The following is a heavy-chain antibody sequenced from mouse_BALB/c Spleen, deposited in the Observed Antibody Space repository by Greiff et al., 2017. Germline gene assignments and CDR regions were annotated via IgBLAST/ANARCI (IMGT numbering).Heavy chain of an antibody. Sequence: VQLQQSGAELVKPGASVKLSCTASGFNIKDTYMHWVKQRPEQGLEWIGRIDPANGNTKYDPKFQGKATITADTSSNTAYLQLSSLTSEDTAVYYCARHDVDYAMDYWGQGTSVTGSS. CDR3: ARHDVDYAMDY. J-gene: IGHJ4*01. CDR1: GFNIKDTY. CDR2: IDPANGNT. D-gene: IGHD2-12*01. V-gene: IGHV14-3*02.